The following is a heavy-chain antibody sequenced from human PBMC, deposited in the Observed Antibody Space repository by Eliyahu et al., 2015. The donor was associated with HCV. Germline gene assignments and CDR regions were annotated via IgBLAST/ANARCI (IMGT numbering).Heavy chain of an antibody. J-gene: IGHJ4*02. CDR3: AGGPYCSSTSCYMGFDY. Sequence: EVQLVQSGAEVKKPGESLKISCKGSGYSFTSYWIGWVRQMPGKGLEWMGIIYPGDSDTRYSPSFQGQVTISADKSISTVYLQWSSLKASDTAMYYCAGGPYCSSTSCYMGFDYWGQGTLVTVSS. CDR2: IYPGDSDT. D-gene: IGHD2-2*02. V-gene: IGHV5-51*01. CDR1: GYSFTSYW.